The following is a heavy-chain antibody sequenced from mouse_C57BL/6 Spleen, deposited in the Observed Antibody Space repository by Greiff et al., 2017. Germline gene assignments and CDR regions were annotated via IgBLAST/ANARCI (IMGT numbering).Heavy chain of an antibody. CDR2: IDPSDSYT. Sequence: VQLQQPGAELVRPGTSVKLSCKASGYTFTSYWMHWVKQRPGQGLEWIGVIDPSDSYTNYNQKFKGKATLTVDTSSSTVYLQLSSLTSEDSAVYYGARGYQAWFAYWGQGTLVTVSA. D-gene: IGHD2-14*01. J-gene: IGHJ3*01. CDR1: GYTFTSYW. CDR3: ARGYQAWFAY. V-gene: IGHV1-59*01.